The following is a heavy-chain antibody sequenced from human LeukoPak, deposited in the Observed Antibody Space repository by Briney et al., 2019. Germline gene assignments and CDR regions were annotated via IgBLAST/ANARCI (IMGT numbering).Heavy chain of an antibody. CDR3: ARDLGPYIVVVPAAPFGY. Sequence: GGSLRLSCAASGFTFSSYSMNWVRQAPGKGLEWVSSISSSSSYIYYADSVKGRFTISRDNAKNSLYLQMNSLRAEDTAVYYRARDLGPYIVVVPAAPFGYWGQGTLVTVSS. J-gene: IGHJ4*02. D-gene: IGHD2-2*01. CDR2: ISSSSSYI. V-gene: IGHV3-21*01. CDR1: GFTFSSYS.